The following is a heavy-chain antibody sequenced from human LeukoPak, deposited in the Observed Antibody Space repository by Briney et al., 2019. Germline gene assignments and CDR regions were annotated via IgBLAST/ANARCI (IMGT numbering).Heavy chain of an antibody. D-gene: IGHD6-13*01. V-gene: IGHV3-30*03. CDR3: ARAVRAPGTPENGFDL. CDR1: GFTFSDYE. CDR2: ISRDGL. Sequence: GGSLRLSCAASGFTFSDYEMHWVRQAPGKGPEWVAVISRDGLADSVRGRFTISRDNSMDTLYLQMNSLREEDMGFYFCARAVRAPGTPENGFDLWGQGTMVTVSS. J-gene: IGHJ3*01.